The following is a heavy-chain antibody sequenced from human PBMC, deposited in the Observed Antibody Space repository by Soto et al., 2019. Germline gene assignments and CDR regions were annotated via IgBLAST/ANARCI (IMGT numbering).Heavy chain of an antibody. CDR3: AKDPSGRELLYPYYFDY. D-gene: IGHD1-26*01. Sequence: GGSLRLSCAASGFTFSSYGMHLVRQAPGKGLEWVAVISYDGSNKYYADSVKGRFTISRDNSKNTLYLQMNSLRAEDTAVYYRAKDPSGRELLYPYYFDYWGQGTLVTVSS. CDR1: GFTFSSYG. J-gene: IGHJ4*02. CDR2: ISYDGSNK. V-gene: IGHV3-30*18.